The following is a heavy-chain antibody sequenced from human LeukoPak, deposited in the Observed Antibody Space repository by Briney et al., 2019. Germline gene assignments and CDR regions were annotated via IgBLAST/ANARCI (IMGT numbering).Heavy chain of an antibody. CDR2: INPNSGDT. Sequence: GASVKVSCKASRYTFTGYYMHWVRQAPGQGLEWTGWINPNSGDTNYAQKFQGRVTMTRDTSITTAYMELSRLRSDDTAVYFCASGWSITGWYNNWFDPWGQGTLVTVSS. J-gene: IGHJ5*02. CDR1: RYTFTGYY. CDR3: ASGWSITGWYNNWFDP. V-gene: IGHV1-2*02. D-gene: IGHD6-19*01.